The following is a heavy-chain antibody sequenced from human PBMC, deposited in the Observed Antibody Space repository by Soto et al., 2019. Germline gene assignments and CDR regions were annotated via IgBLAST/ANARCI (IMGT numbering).Heavy chain of an antibody. CDR1: GFTFSSYG. CDR2: IWYDGSNK. J-gene: IGHJ1*01. Sequence: GGSLRLSCAVSGFTFSSYGMHWVRQAPGKGLEWVAVIWYDGSNKYYADSVKGRFTISRDNSKNTLYLQMNSLRAEDTAVYYCARDQRTTVTTSAEYFQHWGQGTLVTVSS. CDR3: ARDQRTTVTTSAEYFQH. V-gene: IGHV3-33*01. D-gene: IGHD4-17*01.